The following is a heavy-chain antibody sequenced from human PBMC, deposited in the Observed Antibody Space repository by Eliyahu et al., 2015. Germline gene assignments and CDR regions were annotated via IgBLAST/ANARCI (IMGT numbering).Heavy chain of an antibody. CDR2: ISSSGSTI. V-gene: IGHV3-48*03. CDR1: GFTFSSYE. CDR3: ARQSEIGDAFDI. J-gene: IGHJ3*02. Sequence: EVQLVESGGGLVQPGGSLXLSXXASGFTFSSYEMNWVRQAPGKGLGWVSYISSSGSTIYYADSVKGRFTISRDNAKNSLYLQMNSLRAEDTAVYYCARQSEIGDAFDIWGQGTMVTVSS. D-gene: IGHD3-10*01.